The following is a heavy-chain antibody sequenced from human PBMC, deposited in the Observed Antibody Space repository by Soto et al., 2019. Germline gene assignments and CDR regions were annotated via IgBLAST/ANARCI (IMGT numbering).Heavy chain of an antibody. CDR1: GYTFSNYG. Sequence: ASVEVSCKXSGYTFSNYGITWVRQAPGQPLEWLGWISLYSDGTNYAQKFQGRVSMTTDTSTTTAYMELRSLRSDDTAVYYCARVVPGAEAWFGPWGQGTRVTVSS. J-gene: IGHJ5*02. V-gene: IGHV1-18*01. CDR3: ARVVPGAEAWFGP. D-gene: IGHD2-2*01. CDR2: ISLYSDGT.